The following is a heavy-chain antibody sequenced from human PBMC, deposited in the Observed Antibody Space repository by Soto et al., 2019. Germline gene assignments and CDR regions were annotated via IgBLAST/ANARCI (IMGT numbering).Heavy chain of an antibody. V-gene: IGHV1-2*02. J-gene: IGHJ6*02. Sequence: GASVKVSCKASGYTFTGYYMHWVRQAPGQGLEWMGWINPNSGGTNYAQKFQGRVTMTRDTSISTAYMELSRLRSDDTAVYYCARDQEYSSSTDYYYYGMDVWGQGTTVTVSS. CDR1: GYTFTGYY. CDR2: INPNSGGT. D-gene: IGHD6-13*01. CDR3: ARDQEYSSSTDYYYYGMDV.